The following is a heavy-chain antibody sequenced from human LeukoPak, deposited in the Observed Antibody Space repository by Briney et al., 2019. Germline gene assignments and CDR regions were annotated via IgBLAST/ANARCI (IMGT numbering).Heavy chain of an antibody. CDR3: AKGGYSSSGIYYYYMDV. CDR2: IIPIFGTA. Sequence: ASVKVSCKASGGTFSSYAISWVRQAPGQGLEWMGGIIPIFGTANYAQKFQGRVTITADKSTSTAYMELSSLRSEDTAVYYCAKGGYSSSGIYYYYMDVWGKGTTVTVSS. J-gene: IGHJ6*03. D-gene: IGHD6-13*01. V-gene: IGHV1-69*06. CDR1: GGTFSSYA.